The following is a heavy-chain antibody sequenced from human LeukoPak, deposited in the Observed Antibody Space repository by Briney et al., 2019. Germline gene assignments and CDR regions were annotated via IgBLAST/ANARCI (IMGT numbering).Heavy chain of an antibody. D-gene: IGHD4-17*01. J-gene: IGHJ6*02. CDR1: GFTFDDYA. CDR3: ARFVTYGDYYYGMDV. CDR2: ISWNSGSI. Sequence: AGGSLRLSCAASGFTFDDYAMHWVRQAPGKGLEWVSGISWNSGSIGYADSVKGRFTISRDNAKNSLYLQMNSLRAEDTAVYYCARFVTYGDYYYGMDVWGQGTTVTVSS. V-gene: IGHV3-9*01.